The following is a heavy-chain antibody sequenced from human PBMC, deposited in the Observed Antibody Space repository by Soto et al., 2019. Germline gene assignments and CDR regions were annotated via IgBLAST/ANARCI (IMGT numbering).Heavy chain of an antibody. J-gene: IGHJ6*02. V-gene: IGHV1-18*01. CDR3: TRDAPPPELRFLEWHNYDYNGMDV. D-gene: IGHD3-3*01. Sequence: QVQVVQSGDEVKETGASVRVSCKTSGYSFTAYGISWVRQAPGQGLEWMGWISCYNGKTKYAQKVQGRVTMTTDTSTSTADMEVRSLRSDGTAIYYCTRDAPPPELRFLEWHNYDYNGMDVWGQGTTVTVSS. CDR1: GYSFTAYG. CDR2: ISCYNGKT.